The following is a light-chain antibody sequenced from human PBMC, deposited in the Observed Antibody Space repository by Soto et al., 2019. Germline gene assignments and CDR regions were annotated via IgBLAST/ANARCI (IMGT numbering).Light chain of an antibody. V-gene: IGKV1-5*01. Sequence: DLQMTQSPSTLSASLGDRVTITCRASQTISQWLAWYQQKPGKAPKLLIYDASSLETGVPSRFSGSGSGTEFALTISSLQPDDFATYYCQQYNTWYSFGQGTKLEVK. CDR3: QQYNTWYS. CDR2: DAS. CDR1: QTISQW. J-gene: IGKJ2*03.